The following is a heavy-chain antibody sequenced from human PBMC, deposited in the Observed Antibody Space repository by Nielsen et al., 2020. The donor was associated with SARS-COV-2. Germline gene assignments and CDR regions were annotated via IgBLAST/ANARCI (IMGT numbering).Heavy chain of an antibody. V-gene: IGHV1-2*02. CDR3: ARHYDSGNFEGFDP. CDR1: GYTFTGYY. J-gene: IGHJ5*02. Sequence: ASVKVSCKASGYTFTGYYVHWVRQAPGQGLEWMGWINPNSGGANYAQKFQGRVTMTRDTSITTAYMELSSLTSDDTAVYYCARHYDSGNFEGFDPWGQGTLVTVSS. CDR2: INPNSGGA. D-gene: IGHD3-22*01.